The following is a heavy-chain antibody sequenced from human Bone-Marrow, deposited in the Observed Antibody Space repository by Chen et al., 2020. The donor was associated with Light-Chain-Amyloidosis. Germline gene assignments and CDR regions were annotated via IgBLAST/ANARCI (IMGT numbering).Heavy chain of an antibody. CDR2: MPTDVTKT. V-gene: IGHV3-74*01. D-gene: IGHD3-10*01. J-gene: IGHJ4*02. CDR3: ARDRGRFSYNRGGLDS. CDR1: GFPLNTYW. Sequence: VQLVESGGALVQPGGSLRLSCAASGFPLNTYWMHWVRQPPGGGLVWVARMPTDVTKTVYADSVKGRFTVSRDDAKNTLYLEMNSLRVEDTGLYFCARDRGRFSYNRGGLDSWGQGTLVTVSS.